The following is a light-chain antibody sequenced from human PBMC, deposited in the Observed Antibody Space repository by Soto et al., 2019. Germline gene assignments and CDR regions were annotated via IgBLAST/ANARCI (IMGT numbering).Light chain of an antibody. CDR3: QQSYSTPIT. V-gene: IGKV1-39*01. CDR1: QSISSY. J-gene: IGKJ5*01. Sequence: DLQMTQSPSSLSASVGDRVTSTCRASQSISSYLNWYQQKPGKAPKLLIYAASSLQSGVPSRFSGSGSGTDFTLTISSLQHEDFATYYCQQSYSTPITFGQGTRLEIK. CDR2: AAS.